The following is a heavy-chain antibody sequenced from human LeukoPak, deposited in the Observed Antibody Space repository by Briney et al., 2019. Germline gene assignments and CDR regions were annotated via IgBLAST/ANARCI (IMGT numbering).Heavy chain of an antibody. J-gene: IGHJ6*04. CDR1: GFTFSSYD. Sequence: GGSLRLSCAASGFTFSSYDMHWVRQATGKGLEWVSAIGTASDTYYPGSVKGRFTISRENAKNSLYLQMNSLRAGDTAVYYCARVAWGSLYDVWGKGTTVTVSS. V-gene: IGHV3-13*01. CDR2: IGTASDT. CDR3: ARVAWGSLYDV. D-gene: IGHD3-16*01.